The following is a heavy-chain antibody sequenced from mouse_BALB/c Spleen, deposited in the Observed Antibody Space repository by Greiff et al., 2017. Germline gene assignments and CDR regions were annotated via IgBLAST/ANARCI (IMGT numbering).Heavy chain of an antibody. V-gene: IGHV5-6*01. J-gene: IGHJ1*01. CDR2: ISSGGSYT. CDR3: ARPRYGYDVGDWYFDV. Sequence: EVQRVESGGDLVKPGGSLKLSCAASGFTFSSYGMSWVRQTPDKRLEWVATISSGGSYTYYPDSVKGRFTISRDNAKNTLYLQMSSLKSEDTAMYYCARPRYGYDVGDWYFDVWGAGTTVTVSS. D-gene: IGHD2-2*01. CDR1: GFTFSSYG.